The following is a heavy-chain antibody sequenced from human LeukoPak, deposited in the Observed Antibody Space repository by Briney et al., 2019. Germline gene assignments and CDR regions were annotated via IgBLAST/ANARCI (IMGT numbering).Heavy chain of an antibody. CDR2: ISGSGGST. Sequence: GGSLRLSCAASGFTFSSYAMSWVRQAPGKGLEWVSAISGSGGSTYYADSVKGRFTISRDNSKNTLYLQMNSLRAEDTAVYYCAKYTVRGVIITGWFDPWGQGTLVTVSS. D-gene: IGHD3-10*01. J-gene: IGHJ5*02. V-gene: IGHV3-23*01. CDR1: GFTFSSYA. CDR3: AKYTVRGVIITGWFDP.